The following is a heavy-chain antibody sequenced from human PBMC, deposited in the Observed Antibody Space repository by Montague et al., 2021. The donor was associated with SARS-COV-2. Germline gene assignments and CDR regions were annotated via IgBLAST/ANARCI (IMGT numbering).Heavy chain of an antibody. J-gene: IGHJ6*02. CDR3: TSGREGNYNVMDV. D-gene: IGHD1-1*01. Sequence: CAISGDSVSSNSATWNWVRQSPSRGLEWLGRTYYRSKWYNDYAVSVRGRVTINPDTSKNQFSLQLNSVTPEDTAIHYCTSGREGNYNVMDVWDQGTTVTVSS. CDR1: GDSVSSNSAT. CDR2: TYYRSKWYN. V-gene: IGHV6-1*01.